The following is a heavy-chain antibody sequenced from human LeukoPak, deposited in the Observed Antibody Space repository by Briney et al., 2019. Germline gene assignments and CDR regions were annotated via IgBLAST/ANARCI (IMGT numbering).Heavy chain of an antibody. CDR2: ISGSGAII. D-gene: IGHD3-10*01. CDR1: GFTFDDYG. Sequence: GGSLRLSCAASGFTFDDYGMSWVRQAPGKGLEWVSFISGSGAIIEYADSVKGRFTISRDNAKYTLFLQMNSLRAEDTAVYYCAKDISADIVRGNFDYWGQGTLVTVSS. J-gene: IGHJ4*02. V-gene: IGHV3-23*01. CDR3: AKDISADIVRGNFDY.